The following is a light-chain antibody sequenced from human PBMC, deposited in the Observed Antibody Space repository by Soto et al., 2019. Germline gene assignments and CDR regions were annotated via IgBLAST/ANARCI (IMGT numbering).Light chain of an antibody. V-gene: IGKV3-20*01. CDR1: QSLSSNF. CDR3: QQYDISPWT. CDR2: DSS. Sequence: EIVLTQSPATLSLSPGERATLSCRASQSLSSNFLAWYQQKPGQPPRLLIYDSSPRAPGFPDRFSCSGSGTDFPLTINRLEPEDFAVYYCQQYDISPWTFGQGTKVEIK. J-gene: IGKJ1*01.